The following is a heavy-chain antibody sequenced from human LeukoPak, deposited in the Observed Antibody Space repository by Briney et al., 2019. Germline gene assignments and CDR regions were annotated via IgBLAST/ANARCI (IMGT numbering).Heavy chain of an antibody. CDR2: ISSSSDCI. J-gene: IGHJ6*02. Sequence: GGSLRLSCPASGFTFSDYSMSWVRQAPGKGLEWVSSISSSSDCIYYADSVKGRFTISRDNARNSLYLQMNSLRAEDTAVYYCARSRSVSNYKGMDVWGQGTTVTVSS. V-gene: IGHV3-21*01. CDR3: ARSRSVSNYKGMDV. D-gene: IGHD5/OR15-5a*01. CDR1: GFTFSDYS.